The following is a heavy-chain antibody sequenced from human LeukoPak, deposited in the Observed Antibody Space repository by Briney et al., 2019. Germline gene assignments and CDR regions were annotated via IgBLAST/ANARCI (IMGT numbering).Heavy chain of an antibody. Sequence: SETLSLTCTVSGGSISSGGYYWSWIRQHPGKGLEWIGYIYYSGSTYYNPSLKSRVTISVDTSKNQFSLKLSSVTAADTAVYYCARLTRGDPYYYDSSGYQYYFDYWGQGTLVTVSS. D-gene: IGHD3-22*01. CDR1: GGSISSGGYY. CDR3: ARLTRGDPYYYDSSGYQYYFDY. CDR2: IYYSGST. J-gene: IGHJ4*02. V-gene: IGHV4-31*03.